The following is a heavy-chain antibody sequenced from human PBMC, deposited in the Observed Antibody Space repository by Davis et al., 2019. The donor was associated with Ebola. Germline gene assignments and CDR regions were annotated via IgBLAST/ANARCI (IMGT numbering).Heavy chain of an antibody. CDR2: VIPKSGGT. CDR3: ACIQAVTNSGAFDI. Sequence: ASVKVSCKASGYTFSDYYMHWVRQAPGQGLEWMGWVIPKSGGTNFAQKFQGRVTLTRDTSISTAYMELNRLKSDDTAVYYCACIQAVTNSGAFDIWGQGTMVTVSS. CDR1: GYTFSDYY. J-gene: IGHJ3*02. V-gene: IGHV1-2*02. D-gene: IGHD4-17*01.